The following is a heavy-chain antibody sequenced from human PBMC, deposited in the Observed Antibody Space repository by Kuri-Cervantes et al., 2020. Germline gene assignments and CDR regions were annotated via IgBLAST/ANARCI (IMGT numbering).Heavy chain of an antibody. CDR2: ISWNSGSI. V-gene: IGHV3-9*01. J-gene: IGHJ6*02. CDR1: GFTFDDYA. Sequence: SLKISCAASGFTFDDYAMHWVRQAPGKGLEWVSGISWNSGSIGYADSVKGRFTISRDNAKNSLYLQMNSLRAEDTALYYCAKDKTRDYYYGMDVWGQGTTVTVSS. CDR3: AKDKTRDYYYGMDV.